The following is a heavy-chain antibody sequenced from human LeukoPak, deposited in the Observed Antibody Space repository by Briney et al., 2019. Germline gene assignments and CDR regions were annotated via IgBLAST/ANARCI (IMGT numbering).Heavy chain of an antibody. D-gene: IGHD6-13*01. V-gene: IGHV4-59*01. CDR3: ARDVSSWLDS. J-gene: IGHJ4*02. CDR1: GGSISSYY. Sequence: SETLSLTCTVSGGSISSYYWSWIRQPPGKGLEWIGYIYYSGSTNYNPSLKSRVTISEDTSKNQFSLKLSCVTAADTAVYYCARDVSSWLDSWGQGTLVTVSS. CDR2: IYYSGST.